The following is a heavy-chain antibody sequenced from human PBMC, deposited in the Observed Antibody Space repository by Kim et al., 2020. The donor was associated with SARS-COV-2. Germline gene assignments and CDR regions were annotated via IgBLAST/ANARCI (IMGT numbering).Heavy chain of an antibody. V-gene: IGHV3-53*01. Sequence: GGSLRLSCAASGFTVSSNYMSWVRQAPGKGLEWVSVIYSGGSTYYADSVKGRFTISRDNSKNTLYLQMNSLRAEDTAVYYCARPRAHFLTGYYSSGMDVWGQGTTVTVSS. CDR2: IYSGGST. CDR3: ARPRAHFLTGYYSSGMDV. CDR1: GFTVSSNY. J-gene: IGHJ6*02. D-gene: IGHD3-9*01.